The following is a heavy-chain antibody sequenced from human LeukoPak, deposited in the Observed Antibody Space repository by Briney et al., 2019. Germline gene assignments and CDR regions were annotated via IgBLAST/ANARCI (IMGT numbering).Heavy chain of an antibody. CDR1: GFTFSSYA. V-gene: IGHV3-23*01. Sequence: GGSLRLSCAASGFTFSSYAMSWVRQAPGKGPEWISAITSSGGNTYNADSVKGRFTISRDNSKNTLYLQMNSLRAEDTAVYYCASHDSSGYYLYRYFTYWGQGHLVTASS. CDR3: ASHDSSGYYLYRYFTY. CDR2: ITSSGGNT. D-gene: IGHD3-22*01. J-gene: IGHJ4*02.